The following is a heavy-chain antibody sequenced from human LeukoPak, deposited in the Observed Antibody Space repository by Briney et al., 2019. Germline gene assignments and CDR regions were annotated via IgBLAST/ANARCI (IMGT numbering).Heavy chain of an antibody. CDR1: GFTFSSYA. J-gene: IGHJ4*02. V-gene: IGHV3-30*04. CDR2: ISYDGSNK. CDR3: AKLPYSSTSWGYFFDY. D-gene: IGHD2-2*01. Sequence: GGSLRLSCAASGFTFSSYAMHWVRQAPGKGLEWVAVISYDGSNKYYADSVKGRFTISRDNSKNTLYLQMNSLRAEDTAVYYCAKLPYSSTSWGYFFDYWGQGTLVTVSS.